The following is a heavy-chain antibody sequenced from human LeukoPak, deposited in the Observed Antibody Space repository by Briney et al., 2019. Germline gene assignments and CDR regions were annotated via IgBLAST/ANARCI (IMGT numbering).Heavy chain of an antibody. CDR3: ATGVSYSH. CDR1: GYTFTGYY. CDR2: INPNSGGS. V-gene: IGHV1-2*02. J-gene: IGHJ4*02. D-gene: IGHD1-26*01. Sequence: GASVKVSCKTSGYTFTGYYIHWVRQAPGQGLEWMGWINPNSGGSNYAQKFQGRVTMTRDTSISTAYMELSSLRSEDTAVYYCATGVSYSHWGQGTLVTVSS.